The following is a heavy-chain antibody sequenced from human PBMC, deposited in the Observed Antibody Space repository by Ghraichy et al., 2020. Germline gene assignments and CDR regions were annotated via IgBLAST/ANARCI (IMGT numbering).Heavy chain of an antibody. CDR1: GFTFSSYG. D-gene: IGHD6-19*01. CDR3: AGWIPPGGMDV. V-gene: IGHV3-33*01. CDR2: IWYDGSNK. Sequence: GESLNISCAASGFTFSSYGMHWVRQAPGKGLEWVAVIWYDGSNKYYADSVKGRFTISRDNSKNTLYLQMNSLRAEDTAVYYCAGWIPPGGMDVWGQGTTVTVSS. J-gene: IGHJ6*02.